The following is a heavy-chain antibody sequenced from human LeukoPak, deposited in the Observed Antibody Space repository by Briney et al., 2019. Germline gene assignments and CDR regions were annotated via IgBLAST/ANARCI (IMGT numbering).Heavy chain of an antibody. D-gene: IGHD3-22*01. CDR3: ARSEYYYDSSGCFDY. J-gene: IGHJ4*02. Sequence: ASVKVSCKASGGTFSSYAISWVRQAPGQGLEWMGWISAYNGNTNYAQKLQGRVTMTTDTSTSTAYMELRSLRSDDTAVYYCARSEYYYDSSGCFDYWGQGTLVTVSS. CDR1: GGTFSSYA. CDR2: ISAYNGNT. V-gene: IGHV1-18*01.